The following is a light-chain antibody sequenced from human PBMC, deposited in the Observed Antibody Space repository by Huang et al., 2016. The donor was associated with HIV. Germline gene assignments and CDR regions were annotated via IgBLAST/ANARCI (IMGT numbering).Light chain of an antibody. CDR1: QSVSAY. CDR2: GAS. CDR3: QQRSDWPLT. V-gene: IGKV3-11*01. Sequence: EIVLTQSPATLSLSPGERATLSCRASQSVSAYLAWYQQKPGQAPRLLSYGASNRATGIPARFSGRGSGTDFTLTISSLEPEDFAVYYCQQRSDWPLTFGGGTKVEI. J-gene: IGKJ4*01.